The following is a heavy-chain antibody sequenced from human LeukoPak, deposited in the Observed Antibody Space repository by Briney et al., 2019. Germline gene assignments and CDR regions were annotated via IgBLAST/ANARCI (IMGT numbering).Heavy chain of an antibody. CDR3: ARLDSGYSYGYSPYYFDY. D-gene: IGHD5-18*01. V-gene: IGHV3-11*06. J-gene: IGHJ4*02. CDR2: ISSSSSSYT. Sequence: GGSLRLSCAASGFTFSDYYMSWIRQAPGKGLEWVSYISSSSSSYTNYADSVKGRFTISRDNAKNSLYLQMNSLRAEDTAVYYCARLDSGYSYGYSPYYFDYWGQGTLVTVSS. CDR1: GFTFSDYY.